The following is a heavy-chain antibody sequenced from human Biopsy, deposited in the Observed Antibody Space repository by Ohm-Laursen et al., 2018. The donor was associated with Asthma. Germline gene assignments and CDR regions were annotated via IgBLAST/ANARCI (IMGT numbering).Heavy chain of an antibody. CDR3: ARDLRSDNWNPWGMDV. V-gene: IGHV3-30*03. J-gene: IGHJ6*02. D-gene: IGHD1-20*01. CDR2: ISYDGTNK. Sequence: SSLRLSCAASGFSFSNFAIHWVRQAPGKGLEWVAVISYDGTNKDYADSVKGRFTFSRDNSQNTLSLEMNSLRVEDTAVYYCARDLRSDNWNPWGMDVWGLGITVTVAS. CDR1: GFSFSNFA.